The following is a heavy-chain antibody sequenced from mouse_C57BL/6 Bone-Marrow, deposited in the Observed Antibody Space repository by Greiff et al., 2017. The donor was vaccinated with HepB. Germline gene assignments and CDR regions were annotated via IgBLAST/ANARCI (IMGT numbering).Heavy chain of an antibody. CDR1: GYTFTDYY. CDR2: INPNNGGT. J-gene: IGHJ2*01. CDR3: AREGLADFDY. V-gene: IGHV1-26*01. Sequence: EVQLQQSGPELVKPGASVKISCKASGYTFTDYYMNWVKQSHGKSLEWIGDINPNNGGTSYNQKFKGKATLTVDKSSSTAYMELRSLTSEDSAVYYCAREGLADFDYWGQGTTLTVSS.